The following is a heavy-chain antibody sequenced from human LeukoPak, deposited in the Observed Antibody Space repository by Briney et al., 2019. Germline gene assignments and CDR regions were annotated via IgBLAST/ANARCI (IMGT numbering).Heavy chain of an antibody. CDR3: ASVGYYDFWSAYSRDAFDM. D-gene: IGHD3-3*01. J-gene: IGHJ3*02. CDR1: GYTFTGYY. Sequence: GASVKVSCKASGYTFTGYYMHWVRQAPGQGLEWMGWINPNSGGTNYAQKFQGRVTMTRDTSISTAYMELSRLRSDDTAVYYCASVGYYDFWSAYSRDAFDMWGQGTMVTVSS. CDR2: INPNSGGT. V-gene: IGHV1-2*02.